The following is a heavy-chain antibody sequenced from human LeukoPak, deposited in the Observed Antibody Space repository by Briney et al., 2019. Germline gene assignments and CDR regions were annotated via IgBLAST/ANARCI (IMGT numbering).Heavy chain of an antibody. CDR2: ISHSSSYI. CDR3: AKTEAQVVVITVGSGAFDI. CDR1: GFTFSSYS. D-gene: IGHD3-22*01. V-gene: IGHV3-21*04. Sequence: PGGSLRLACAASGFTFSSYSMNWVRQAPGKGLEWVSSISHSSSYIYYADSVKGRFTISRDNSKNTLYLQKNSLRAEDTAVYYCAKTEAQVVVITVGSGAFDIWGQGTMVTVSS. J-gene: IGHJ3*02.